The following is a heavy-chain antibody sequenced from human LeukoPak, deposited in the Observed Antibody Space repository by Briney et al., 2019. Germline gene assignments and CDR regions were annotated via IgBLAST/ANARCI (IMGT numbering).Heavy chain of an antibody. V-gene: IGHV3-48*04. CDR1: GFTFRSYS. J-gene: IGHJ4*02. CDR3: ARGDAWFGEFLSFDY. CDR2: ISSTGSTI. Sequence: GGSLRLSCAASGFTFRSYSMNWVRQAPGKGLEWISRISSTGSTIYYADSVKGRFTISRDNAKNSLYLQMNSLRGEDTAVYYCARGDAWFGEFLSFDYWGQGTLVTVPS. D-gene: IGHD3-10*01.